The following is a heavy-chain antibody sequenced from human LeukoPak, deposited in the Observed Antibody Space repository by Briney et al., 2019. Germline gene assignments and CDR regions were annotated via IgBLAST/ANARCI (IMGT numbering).Heavy chain of an antibody. V-gene: IGHV1-8*03. CDR1: GYTFTSYD. CDR3: AAPQMRVRGDYYYGMDV. Sequence: GASVKVSCKASGYTFTSYDINWVRQATGQGLEWMGWMNPNSGNTGYAQKFQGRVTITRNTSISTAYMELSSLRSEDTAVYYCAAPQMRVRGDYYYGMDVWGQGTTVTVSS. CDR2: MNPNSGNT. D-gene: IGHD3-10*01. J-gene: IGHJ6*02.